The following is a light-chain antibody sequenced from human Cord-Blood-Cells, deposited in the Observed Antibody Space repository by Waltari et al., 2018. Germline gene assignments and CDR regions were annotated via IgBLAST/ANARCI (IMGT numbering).Light chain of an antibody. V-gene: IGLV2-11*01. CDR3: CSYAGSYNWV. J-gene: IGLJ3*02. CDR1: SSDVGGYNY. CDR2: DVS. Sequence: QSALTQPRSVSGSPGQSVTISCTGTSSDVGGYNYFSWYQQHPGNAPKLMIYDVSKRPSGVPDRFSGSKSGNTASLTISGLQAEDEADYYCCSYAGSYNWVFGGGTKLTVL.